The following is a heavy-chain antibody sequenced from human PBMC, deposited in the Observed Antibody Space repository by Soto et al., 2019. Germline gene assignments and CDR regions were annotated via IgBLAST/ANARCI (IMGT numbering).Heavy chain of an antibody. CDR1: GWSFSGYY. V-gene: IGHV4-34*01. J-gene: IGHJ6*02. CDR3: ARGGGRYYYYYYGMDV. Sequence: SETLSLTCAVYGWSFSGYYWSWIRQPPGKGLEWIGEINHSGSTNYNPSLKSRVTISVDTSKNQFSLKLSSVTAADTAVYYCARGGGRYYYYYYGMDVWGQGTTVTVSS. D-gene: IGHD1-26*01. CDR2: INHSGST.